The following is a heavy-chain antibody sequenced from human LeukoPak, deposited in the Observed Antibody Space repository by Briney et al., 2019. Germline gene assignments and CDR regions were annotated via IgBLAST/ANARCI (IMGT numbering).Heavy chain of an antibody. CDR2: IFHSGST. V-gene: IGHV4-4*02. J-gene: IGHJ5*02. D-gene: IGHD2-15*01. CDR1: GGSISSSNW. CDR3: ARALGYCSGGSCTRGYNWFDP. Sequence: PSGTLSLTCAVSGGSISSSNWWSWVRPPPGKGLEWIGEIFHSGSTNYNPSLKSRVTISVDKSKNQFSLKLSFVTTADTAVYYCARALGYCSGGSCTRGYNWFDPWGQGTLVTVPS.